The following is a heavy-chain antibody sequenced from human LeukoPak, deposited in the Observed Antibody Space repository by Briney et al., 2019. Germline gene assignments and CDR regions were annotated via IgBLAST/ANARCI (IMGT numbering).Heavy chain of an antibody. CDR1: GGTFSSYA. CDR2: IIPILGIA. V-gene: IGHV1-69*04. Sequence: SMKVSCKAPGGTFSSYAISWVRQAPGQGLEWMGRIIPILGIANYAQKFQGRVTITADKSTSTAYMELSSLRSEDTAVYYCARDPDSSSSEVVDVWGQGTTVTVSS. CDR3: ARDPDSSSSEVVDV. J-gene: IGHJ6*02. D-gene: IGHD6-13*01.